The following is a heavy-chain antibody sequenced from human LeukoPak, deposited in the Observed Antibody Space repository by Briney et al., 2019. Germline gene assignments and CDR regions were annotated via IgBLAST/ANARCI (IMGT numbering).Heavy chain of an antibody. Sequence: GGSLRLSRAASGFTFSSYGMHWVRQTPGKGLEWVAFIRYDGSNKYYADSVKGRFTISRDNSKNTLYLQMNSLRAEDTAVYYCAKDLALRYYDSSGLAYWGQGTLVTVSS. D-gene: IGHD3-22*01. V-gene: IGHV3-30*02. J-gene: IGHJ4*02. CDR3: AKDLALRYYDSSGLAY. CDR1: GFTFSSYG. CDR2: IRYDGSNK.